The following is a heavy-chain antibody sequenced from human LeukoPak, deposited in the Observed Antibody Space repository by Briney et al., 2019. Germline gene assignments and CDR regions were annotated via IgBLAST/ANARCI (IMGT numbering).Heavy chain of an antibody. CDR1: GYTFTGYY. CDR3: ARDNSVGDIAWWLDP. D-gene: IGHD3-10*01. J-gene: IGHJ5*02. Sequence: GASVKVSCKASGYTFTGYYMHWVRQAPGQGLEWIGLINPTGTGTLYAQKFQGRVTMTRDMSTSTDYMELSSLRSEDTAVYYCARDNSVGDIAWWLDPWGQGTLVTVSS. V-gene: IGHV1-46*01. CDR2: INPTGTGT.